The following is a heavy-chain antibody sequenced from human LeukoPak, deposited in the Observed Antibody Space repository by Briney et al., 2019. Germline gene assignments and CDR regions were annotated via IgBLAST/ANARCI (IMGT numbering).Heavy chain of an antibody. D-gene: IGHD2-15*01. CDR1: GLTFSSFA. CDR2: IRGSAGTT. J-gene: IGHJ3*02. V-gene: IGHV3-23*01. CDR3: AKGLLRGAFDI. Sequence: GGSLRLSCEVSGLTFSSFALSWAPQAPGKGLEGVSVIRGSAGTTYYADSVKGRFTISRDTSKSTLNLHMNSLSAEDTAVYYCAKGLLRGAFDIWGHGKMVTVSS.